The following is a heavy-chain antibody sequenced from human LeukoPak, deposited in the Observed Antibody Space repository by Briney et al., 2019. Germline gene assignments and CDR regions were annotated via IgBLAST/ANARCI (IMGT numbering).Heavy chain of an antibody. J-gene: IGHJ5*02. Sequence: ASVKVSCRASGYTFTSYDINWVRQATGQGLEWMGWMNPNSGNTGYAQKFQGRVTITRNTSISTAYMELSSLTSEDTAVYYSARGRATVTTHWFVTGGEESLVSVSS. D-gene: IGHD4-11*01. CDR1: GYTFTSYD. CDR3: ARGRATVTTHWFVT. CDR2: MNPNSGNT. V-gene: IGHV1-8*03.